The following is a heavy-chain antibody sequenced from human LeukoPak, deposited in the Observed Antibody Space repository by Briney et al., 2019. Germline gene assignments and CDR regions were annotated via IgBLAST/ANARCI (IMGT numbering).Heavy chain of an antibody. V-gene: IGHV3-7*01. CDR2: LKEDESDE. Sequence: GGSLRLSCEASGFTFSRYWMSWARQAPGKGLEWVAHLKEDESDEYYVDSVRGRFNASRDNAKNSVNLQMNSPRAEDTAVYYCARDPGDYDLSYSMDVWGQGTRVTVSS. CDR3: ARDPGDYDLSYSMDV. D-gene: IGHD3-3*01. CDR1: GFTFSRYW. J-gene: IGHJ6*02.